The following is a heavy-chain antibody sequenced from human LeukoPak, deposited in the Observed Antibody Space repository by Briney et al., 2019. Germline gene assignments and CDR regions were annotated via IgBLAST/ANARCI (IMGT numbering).Heavy chain of an antibody. CDR2: IYSGDTKI. Sequence: HGESLKISCKGSGYSFTSYWIAWVRQMPGKGLEWMGIIYSGDTKIRYSPSFQGQVTISADRSIITAYLQWSSLKASDTAMYYCASATSGSSSGNLAFDFWGQGTMVTVSS. V-gene: IGHV5-51*01. CDR3: ASATSGSSSGNLAFDF. D-gene: IGHD6-25*01. CDR1: GYSFTSYW. J-gene: IGHJ3*01.